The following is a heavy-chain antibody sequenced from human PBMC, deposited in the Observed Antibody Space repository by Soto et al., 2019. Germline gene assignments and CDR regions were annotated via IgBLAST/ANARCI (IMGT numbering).Heavy chain of an antibody. Sequence: DYDRRRISKEPRKGLECVSYISSSGSTIYYADSVKGRFTISRDNAKNSLYLQMNSLRAEDTAVYYCARDRLAGKHGESGGGLGVPGQGTTVT. J-gene: IGHJ6*02. V-gene: IGHV3-11*01. CDR3: ARDRLAGKHGESGGGLGV. CDR2: ISSSGSTI. D-gene: IGHD4-17*01. CDR1: DYD.